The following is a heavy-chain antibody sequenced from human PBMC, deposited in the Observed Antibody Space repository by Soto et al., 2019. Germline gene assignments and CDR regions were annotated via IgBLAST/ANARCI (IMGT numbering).Heavy chain of an antibody. Sequence: SETLSLTCAVYGGSFSGYYWSWIRQPPGKGLEWIGEINHSGSTNYNPSLKSRVTISVDTSKNQFSLKLSSVTAADTAVYYCARGVAAAGLYYYYGMDVWGQGTTATVSS. V-gene: IGHV4-34*01. CDR2: INHSGST. CDR1: GGSFSGYY. J-gene: IGHJ6*02. CDR3: ARGVAAAGLYYYYGMDV. D-gene: IGHD6-13*01.